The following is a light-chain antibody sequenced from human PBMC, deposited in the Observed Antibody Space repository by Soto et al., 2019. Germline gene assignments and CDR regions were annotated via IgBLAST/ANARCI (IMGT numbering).Light chain of an antibody. J-gene: IGLJ2*01. CDR2: LNSDGSL. Sequence: QAVVTQSPSASASLGASVKLTCTLSSGHSSYAIAWHQQQPEKGPRYLMKLNSDGSLSKGDGIPDRFSGSSSGAERHLTISSLQSEDEADYYCQTWGTGIVVFGGGTKLTVL. V-gene: IGLV4-69*01. CDR1: SGHSSYA. CDR3: QTWGTGIVV.